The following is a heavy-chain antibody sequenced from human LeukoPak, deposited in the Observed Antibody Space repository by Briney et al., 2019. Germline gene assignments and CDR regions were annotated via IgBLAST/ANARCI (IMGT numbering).Heavy chain of an antibody. CDR3: AKDRQSSSSSHFFDS. V-gene: IGHV3-23*01. CDR2: ISGSGGSP. D-gene: IGHD6-6*01. CDR1: GFIYSSYV. J-gene: IGHJ4*02. Sequence: GGSLRLSCAASGFIYSSYVMTWVRQAPGKGLEWVSSISGSGGSPYYADSAKGWFTISRDNSKNTLYLQMNNLRAEDTAIYYCAKDRQSSSSSHFFDSWGQGTLVTVSS.